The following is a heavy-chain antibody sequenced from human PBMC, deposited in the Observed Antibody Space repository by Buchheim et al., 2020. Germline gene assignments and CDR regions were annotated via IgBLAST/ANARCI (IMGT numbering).Heavy chain of an antibody. J-gene: IGHJ4*02. CDR3: AKEVSGDLNYFDY. Sequence: EVHLVESGGGLVQPGGSLRVSCAASGFTFSSYAMSWVRQPPGKGLEWVSTISASGVSTYYADSVEGRFPISRDNSKNTLYLQMNSLRAEDTAVYYCAKEVSGDLNYFDYWGQGTL. D-gene: IGHD3-10*01. CDR1: GFTFSSYA. CDR2: ISASGVST. V-gene: IGHV3-23*04.